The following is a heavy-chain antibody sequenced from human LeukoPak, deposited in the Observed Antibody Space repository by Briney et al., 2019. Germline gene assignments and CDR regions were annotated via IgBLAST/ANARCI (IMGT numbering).Heavy chain of an antibody. V-gene: IGHV1-46*01. J-gene: IGHJ6*03. CDR2: INPSGGST. D-gene: IGHD1-26*01. CDR3: ARGENPVGATHHYYYYYMDV. CDR1: GYTFTSYY. Sequence: ASVKVSCKASGYTFTSYYMHWVRQAPGQGLEWMGIINPSGGSTSYAQKFQGRVTMTRDMSTSTVYMELSSLRSEDTAVYYCARGENPVGATHHYYYYYMDVWGKGTTVTVSS.